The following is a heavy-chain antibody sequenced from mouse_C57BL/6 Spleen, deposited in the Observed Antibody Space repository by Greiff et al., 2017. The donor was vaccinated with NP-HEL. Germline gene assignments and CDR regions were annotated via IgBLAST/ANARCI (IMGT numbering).Heavy chain of an antibody. CDR3: ARASSTSFAY. J-gene: IGHJ3*01. D-gene: IGHD2-10*02. CDR1: GYTFTSYW. V-gene: IGHV1-59*01. CDR2: IDPSDSYT. Sequence: QVQLQQPGAELVRPGTSVKLSCKASGYTFTSYWMHWVKQRPGQGLEWIGVIDPSDSYTNYNQKFKGKATFTVDTSSSTAYMKLSSLTSEDSAVYYCARASSTSFAYWGQGTLVTVSA.